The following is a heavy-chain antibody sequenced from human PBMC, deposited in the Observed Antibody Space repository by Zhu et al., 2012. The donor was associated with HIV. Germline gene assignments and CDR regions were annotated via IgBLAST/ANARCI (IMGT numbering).Heavy chain of an antibody. CDR1: GDSISSGSYY. CDR3: ARRHLGWHAFGI. J-gene: IGHJ3*02. V-gene: IGHV4-39*01. CDR2: IAYDGTT. D-gene: IGHD3-3*01. Sequence: QVQLQESGPGLVKPSETLSLTCSFSGDSISSGSYYWAWVRQSPGKGLEWIGSIAYDGTTFHNPSLRSRVTTFVDTSKTQFSLTLTSVSAADTAVYYCARRHLGWHAFGIWGQGQWSPSLQ.